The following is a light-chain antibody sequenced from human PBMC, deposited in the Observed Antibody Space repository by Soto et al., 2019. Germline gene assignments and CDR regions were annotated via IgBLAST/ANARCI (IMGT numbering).Light chain of an antibody. CDR2: DVS. J-gene: IGKJ1*01. V-gene: IGKV3-20*01. CDR1: QSVSSNY. CDR3: QQYDSSPT. Sequence: EIVLTQSPGTLSLSPGERATLSCRSSQSVSSNYLAWYQQKPDQAPRLVIYDVSGRATCIPDRFSGSGSGADFTLTISKLEPEDFSVYYCQQYDSSPTVGQGTKVEIK.